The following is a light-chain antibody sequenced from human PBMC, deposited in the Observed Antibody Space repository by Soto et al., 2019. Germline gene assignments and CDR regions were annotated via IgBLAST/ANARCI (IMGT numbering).Light chain of an antibody. CDR3: CSFAGSSTYV. Sequence: QSVLTQPASVSGSPGQSITISCTGTSSDVGSYDLVSWYQHHPGKAPKVMIYEVSKRPSGVSNRFSGSKSDNTASLTISGLQAEDEADYYCCSFAGSSTYVFGTGTKVTVL. CDR2: EVS. CDR1: SSDVGSYDL. J-gene: IGLJ1*01. V-gene: IGLV2-23*02.